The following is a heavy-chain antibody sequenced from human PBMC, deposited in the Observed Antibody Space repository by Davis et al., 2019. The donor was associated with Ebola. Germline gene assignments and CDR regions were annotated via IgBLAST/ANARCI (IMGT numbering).Heavy chain of an antibody. CDR2: IYYSGST. CDR3: ARLIGAFDP. CDR1: GGSFSGYY. V-gene: IGHV4-34*01. J-gene: IGHJ5*02. D-gene: IGHD3-10*01. Sequence: SETLSLTCAVYGGSFSGYYWSWIRQPPGKGLEWIGSIYYSGSTYYNPSLKSRVTISVDTSKNQFSLKLSSVTAADTAVYYCARLIGAFDPWGQGTLVTVSS.